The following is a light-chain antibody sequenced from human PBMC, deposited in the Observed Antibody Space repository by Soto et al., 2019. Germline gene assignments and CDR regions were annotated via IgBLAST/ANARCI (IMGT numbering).Light chain of an antibody. V-gene: IGKV3-15*01. CDR3: QQYNNWPPIT. J-gene: IGKJ5*01. Sequence: EIVMTQSPATLSVSPGERATLSCRASQSVSNKLAWYQQKPGQAPRLFIYGASTRATGIPARFSGSGSGTEFTLTISSLQSEDFAIYYCQQYNNWPPITFGQGTRLEIK. CDR1: QSVSNK. CDR2: GAS.